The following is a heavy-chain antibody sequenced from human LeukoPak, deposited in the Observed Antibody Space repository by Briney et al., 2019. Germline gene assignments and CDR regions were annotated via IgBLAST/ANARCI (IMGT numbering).Heavy chain of an antibody. CDR3: ATTTYYYDSSGYYFLDY. V-gene: IGHV4-4*07. Sequence: SETLSLTCTVSGDSIGSYYWSWIRQPAGKGLEWIGRICTSGSTNYNPSLKSRVTMSVDTSKNQFSLELSAVTAADTAVYYCATTTYYYDSSGYYFLDYWGQGTLVTVPS. CDR1: GDSIGSYY. CDR2: ICTSGST. D-gene: IGHD3-22*01. J-gene: IGHJ4*02.